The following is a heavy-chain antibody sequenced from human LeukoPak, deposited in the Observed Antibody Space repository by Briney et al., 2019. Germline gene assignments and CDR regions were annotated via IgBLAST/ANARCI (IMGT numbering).Heavy chain of an antibody. D-gene: IGHD3-22*01. V-gene: IGHV5-51*01. Sequence: GESLKISCKGSGFRFTRYWIGWVRQLPGKGLEWMGIIYPDDSDTRYSPSFQGQVTISADKSISTAYLQWSSLKASDTAMYYCARQYTIYYDSSGYYNYWGQGTLVTVSS. J-gene: IGHJ4*02. CDR1: GFRFTRYW. CDR2: IYPDDSDT. CDR3: ARQYTIYYDSSGYYNY.